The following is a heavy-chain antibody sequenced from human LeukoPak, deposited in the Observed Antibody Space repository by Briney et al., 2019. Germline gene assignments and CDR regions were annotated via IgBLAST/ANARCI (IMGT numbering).Heavy chain of an antibody. Sequence: GGSLRLSSAASGFTFSTYAMNWVRQAPGKGLEWVAFIRYDGSNKYYADSVKGRFTISRDNSKNTLYLQMNSLRAEDTAVYYCAKSTTVVARNFPLRNYFDYWGQGTLVTVSS. V-gene: IGHV3-30*02. J-gene: IGHJ4*02. CDR3: AKSTTVVARNFPLRNYFDY. CDR1: GFTFSTYA. CDR2: IRYDGSNK. D-gene: IGHD4-23*01.